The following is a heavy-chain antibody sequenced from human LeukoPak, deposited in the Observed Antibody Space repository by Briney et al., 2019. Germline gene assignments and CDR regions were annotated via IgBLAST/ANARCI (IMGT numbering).Heavy chain of an antibody. D-gene: IGHD3-10*01. V-gene: IGHV1-46*01. Sequence: ASVKVSCKASGYTFTSYYMHWVRQAPGQGLEWMGVINPSGGSTSYAQKFQGRVTMTRDMSTSTAYMELSRLRSDDTAVYYCARKDMVRGVIDDYWGQGTLVTVSS. CDR1: GYTFTSYY. CDR3: ARKDMVRGVIDDY. CDR2: INPSGGST. J-gene: IGHJ4*02.